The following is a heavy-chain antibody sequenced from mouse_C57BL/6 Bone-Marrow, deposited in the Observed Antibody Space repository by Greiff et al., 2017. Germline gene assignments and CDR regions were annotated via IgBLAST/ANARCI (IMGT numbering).Heavy chain of an antibody. J-gene: IGHJ2*01. CDR1: GYTFTSYW. CDR3: ARKGYYGPGVYFDY. Sequence: QVQLQQPGAELVKPRASVKLSCKASGYTFTSYWMHWVKQRPGQGLEWIGMIHPNSGSTNYNEKFKSKATLTVDKSSSTAYMQLSSLTSEDSAVYYCARKGYYGPGVYFDYWGQGTTLTVSS. CDR2: IHPNSGST. D-gene: IGHD1-2*01. V-gene: IGHV1-64*01.